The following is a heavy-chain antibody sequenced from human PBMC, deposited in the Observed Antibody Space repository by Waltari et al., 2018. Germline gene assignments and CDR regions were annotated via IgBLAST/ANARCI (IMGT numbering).Heavy chain of an antibody. CDR3: ARERVLRFLEWIFDY. D-gene: IGHD3-3*01. J-gene: IGHJ4*02. Sequence: QVHLLESGGGVVQPGRSLRLSCAASEFTFNNYGIHWVRQAPGKGLEWVEFISYDGRNKYYADSVKGRFTISSDNSKNTLFLQMNSLRAEDTAVYYCARERVLRFLEWIFDYWGQGTLVTVSS. CDR2: ISYDGRNK. CDR1: EFTFNNYG. V-gene: IGHV3-30*03.